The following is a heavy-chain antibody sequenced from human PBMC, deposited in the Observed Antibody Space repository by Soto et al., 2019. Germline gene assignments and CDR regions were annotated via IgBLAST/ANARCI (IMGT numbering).Heavy chain of an antibody. CDR1: GYTFTSYG. CDR3: ARACSGGSCYSNFGIDY. J-gene: IGHJ4*02. CDR2: ISAYNGNT. D-gene: IGHD2-15*01. Sequence: ASVKVSCKASGYTFTSYGISWVRQAPGQGLEWMGWISAYNGNTNYAQKLQGRVTMTTDTSTSTAYMELRSLRSDDTAVYYCARACSGGSCYSNFGIDYWGQGTPVTVSS. V-gene: IGHV1-18*04.